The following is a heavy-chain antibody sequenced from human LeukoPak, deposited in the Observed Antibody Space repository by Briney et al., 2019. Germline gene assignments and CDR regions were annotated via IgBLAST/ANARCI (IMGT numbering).Heavy chain of an antibody. D-gene: IGHD2-2*01. V-gene: IGHV4-59*01. CDR3: ARGAGDIVVVPAEGDAFDI. CDR1: GGSISSYY. CDR2: IYYSGST. J-gene: IGHJ3*02. Sequence: PSETLSLTCTVSGGSISSYYWSWIRQPPGKGLEWIGYIYYSGSTNYNPSLKSRVTISVDTSKNQFSLKLSSVTAADTAVYYCARGAGDIVVVPAEGDAFDIWGQGTMVTVSS.